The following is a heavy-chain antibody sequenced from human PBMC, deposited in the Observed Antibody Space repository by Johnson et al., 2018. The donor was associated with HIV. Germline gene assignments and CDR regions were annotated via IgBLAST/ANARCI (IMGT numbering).Heavy chain of an antibody. Sequence: QVQLVESGGGLVKPGGSLRLSCAAPGLTFSDYYMTWIRQAPGKGLEWVSYISSSGSTMYYADSVKGRFTISRDNAKNSLYLQMNSLGAEDTAVYHCARRGNWNYLKSAFDIWGQGTMVTVSS. CDR1: GLTFSDYY. CDR3: ARRGNWNYLKSAFDI. J-gene: IGHJ3*02. D-gene: IGHD1-7*01. V-gene: IGHV3-11*04. CDR2: ISSSGSTM.